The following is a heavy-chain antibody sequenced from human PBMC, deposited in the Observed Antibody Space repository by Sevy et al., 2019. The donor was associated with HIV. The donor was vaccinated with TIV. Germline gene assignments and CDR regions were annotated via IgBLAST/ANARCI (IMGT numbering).Heavy chain of an antibody. V-gene: IGHV3-30-3*01. Sequence: GGSLRLSCAASGFTFSSYSFHWVRQAPGKGLEWVAVISYDGSNKYYGESVKGRVTISRDNSKNTLYLQMNSLRRDDTAVYFCGRDPVDTPSYYYLYGMDVWGQGTTVTVSS. CDR1: GFTFSSYS. D-gene: IGHD5-18*01. J-gene: IGHJ6*02. CDR2: ISYDGSNK. CDR3: GRDPVDTPSYYYLYGMDV.